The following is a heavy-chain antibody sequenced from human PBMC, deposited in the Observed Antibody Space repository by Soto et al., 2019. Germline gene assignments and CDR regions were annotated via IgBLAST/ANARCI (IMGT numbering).Heavy chain of an antibody. CDR3: AKDRGYEILDS. J-gene: IGHJ4*02. D-gene: IGHD5-12*01. V-gene: IGHV3-11*04. CDR2: ISSSGNTI. CDR1: GFTFSDYY. Sequence: PGGSLRLSCAASGFTFSDYYMSWIRQAPGKGLEWVSYISSSGNTIYYADSVKGRFTISRGTSKNTLYLQMNSLRPEDTAVYFCAKDRGYEILDSWGQGTQVTVSS.